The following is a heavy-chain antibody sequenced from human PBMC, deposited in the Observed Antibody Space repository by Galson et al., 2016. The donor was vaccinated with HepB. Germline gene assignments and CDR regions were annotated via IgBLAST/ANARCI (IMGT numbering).Heavy chain of an antibody. V-gene: IGHV4-4*07. CDR3: ARDGVWMGSMDV. CDR2: LYSTEST. J-gene: IGHJ6*02. CDR1: GGSIRGYF. Sequence: SETLSLTCTVSGGSIRGYFWSWIRQPAGKGLEWIGRLYSTESTGHFSSLGSRVTMSEDTSKNQFFLTLNSVTAADTAIYYCARDGVWMGSMDVWGQGTTVPVSS. D-gene: IGHD2-8*01.